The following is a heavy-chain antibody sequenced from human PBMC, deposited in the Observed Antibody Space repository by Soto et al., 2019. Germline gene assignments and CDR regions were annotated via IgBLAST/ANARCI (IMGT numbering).Heavy chain of an antibody. Sequence: EVQLVESGGVVVQPGGSLRLSCAASGFTFDDYTMHWVRQAPGKGLEWVSLISWDGGSTYYADSVKGRFTISRDNSKNSLYLQMNSLRTEDTALYYCAKDMGERITMIVVALDYWGQGTLGTVSS. V-gene: IGHV3-43*01. CDR3: AKDMGERITMIVVALDY. CDR1: GFTFDDYT. CDR2: ISWDGGST. D-gene: IGHD3-22*01. J-gene: IGHJ4*02.